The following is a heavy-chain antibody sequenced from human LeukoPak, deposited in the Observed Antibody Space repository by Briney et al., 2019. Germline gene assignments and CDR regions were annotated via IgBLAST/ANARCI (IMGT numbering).Heavy chain of an antibody. CDR3: ARARDYYDSSGPIFDY. J-gene: IGHJ4*02. CDR1: GYSISSSYY. D-gene: IGHD3-22*01. CDR2: IYYSGST. V-gene: IGHV4-61*01. Sequence: PSETLSLTCNVSGYSISSSYYWSWIRQPPGKGLEWIGYIYYSGSTNYNPSLKSRVTISVDTSKNQFSLKLSSVTAADTAVYYCARARDYYDSSGPIFDYWGQGTLVTVSS.